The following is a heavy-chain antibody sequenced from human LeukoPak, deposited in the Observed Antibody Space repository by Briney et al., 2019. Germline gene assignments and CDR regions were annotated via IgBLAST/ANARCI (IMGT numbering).Heavy chain of an antibody. V-gene: IGHV4-59*01. J-gene: IGHJ4*02. D-gene: IGHD4-23*01. CDR1: GGSISSYY. CDR2: IYYSGFT. CDR3: GGGRNYYFDY. Sequence: SETLSLTCTVSGGSISSYYWSWIRQTPGKGLEWIGYIYYSGFTNYNPSLKSRVTISVDTSKNQFSLKLSSVTAADTAVYYCGGGRNYYFDYWGQGTLVTVSS.